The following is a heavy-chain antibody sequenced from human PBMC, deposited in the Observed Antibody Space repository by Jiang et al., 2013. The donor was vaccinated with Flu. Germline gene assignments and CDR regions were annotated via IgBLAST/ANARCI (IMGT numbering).Heavy chain of an antibody. CDR1: GFTFSSYA. CDR2: ISGSGGST. V-gene: IGHV3-23*01. CDR3: AKTRYYYDSSGYYGPPFDAFDI. J-gene: IGHJ3*02. Sequence: VQLLESGGGLVQPGGSLRLSCAASGFTFSSYAMSWVRQAPGKGLEWVSAISGSGGSTYYADSVKGRFTISRDNSKNTLYLQMNSLRAEDTAVYYCAKTRYYYDSSGYYGPPFDAFDIWGQGTMVTVSS. D-gene: IGHD3-22*01.